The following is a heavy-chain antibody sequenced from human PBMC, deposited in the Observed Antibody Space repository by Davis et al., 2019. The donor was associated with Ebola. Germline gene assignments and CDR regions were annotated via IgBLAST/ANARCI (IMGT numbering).Heavy chain of an antibody. CDR1: GFTFSSYT. J-gene: IGHJ4*02. CDR3: ARGGSGYYLFDYFDS. CDR2: ISSSSSYI. Sequence: GESLKISCVASGFTFSSYTMNWVRQAPGKGLEWVSSISSSSSYIYYADSVKGRFTISRHNAKNSLFLQMNSLRAEDTAVYYCARGGSGYYLFDYFDSWGQGTLVTVSS. D-gene: IGHD3-22*01. V-gene: IGHV3-21*01.